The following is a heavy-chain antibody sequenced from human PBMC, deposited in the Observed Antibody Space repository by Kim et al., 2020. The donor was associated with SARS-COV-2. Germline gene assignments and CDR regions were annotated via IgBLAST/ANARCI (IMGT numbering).Heavy chain of an antibody. D-gene: IGHD2-15*01. J-gene: IGHJ4*01. CDR2: IYNSWST. Sequence: SETLSLTCTVSGGSISSYYWSWIRHPPGTGMGWDGFIYNSWSTNYNPYLTSQGSITVATYTYQFPLKLNSMTAAAAAVYYYSRRCGLGGSCYSRGNFDY. CDR3: SRRCGLGGSCYSRGNFDY. CDR1: GGSISSYY. V-gene: IGHV4-59*08.